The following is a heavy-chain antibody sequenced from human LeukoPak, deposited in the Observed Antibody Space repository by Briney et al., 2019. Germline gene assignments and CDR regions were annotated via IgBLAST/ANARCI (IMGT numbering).Heavy chain of an antibody. Sequence: PGGSLRLSCAASGFTFTSYAMSWVRQAPGKGLEWVSAISGNGGATYYADSVKGRFTISRDNSKNTLYLQMNSLRAEDTAVYYCAKSPGGVVSTSFDNWGQGTLVTVSS. CDR2: ISGNGGAT. CDR3: AKSPGGVVSTSFDN. D-gene: IGHD2-2*01. V-gene: IGHV3-23*01. CDR1: GFTFTSYA. J-gene: IGHJ4*02.